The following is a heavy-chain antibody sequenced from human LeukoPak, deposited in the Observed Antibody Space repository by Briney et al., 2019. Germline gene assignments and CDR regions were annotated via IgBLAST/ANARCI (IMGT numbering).Heavy chain of an antibody. D-gene: IGHD3-10*01. CDR2: IYTSGST. Sequence: SETLSLTCTVSGGSISSYYWSWIRQPAGKGLEWIGRIYTSGSTNYNPSLKSRVTMSVDTSKNQFSLKLSSVTAADTAVYYCARERLNVLLWFGENDASDIWGQGTMVTVSS. CDR3: ARERLNVLLWFGENDASDI. CDR1: GGSISSYY. V-gene: IGHV4-4*07. J-gene: IGHJ3*02.